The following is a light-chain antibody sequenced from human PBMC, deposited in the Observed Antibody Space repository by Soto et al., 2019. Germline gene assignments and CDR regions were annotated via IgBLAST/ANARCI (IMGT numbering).Light chain of an antibody. J-gene: IGLJ3*02. Sequence: QTVVTQEPSLTVSPGGAVTLTCASSTGPVTSGYFPNWFQQKPGQAPRSLLYSTNKKQSWTPARFSGSLLGGKAALTLSDVQPEDEADYYCLLHSCGLWVFGGGTKLTVL. CDR1: TGPVTSGYF. CDR3: LLHSCGLWV. V-gene: IGLV7-43*01. CDR2: STN.